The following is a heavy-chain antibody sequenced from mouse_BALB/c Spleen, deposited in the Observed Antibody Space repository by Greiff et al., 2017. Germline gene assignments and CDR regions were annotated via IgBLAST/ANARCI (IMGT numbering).Heavy chain of an antibody. Sequence: EVMLVESGGGLVKPGGSLKLSCAASGFTFSSYAMSWVRQTPEKRLEWVASISSGGSTYYPDSVKGRFTISRDNARNILYLQMSSLRSEDTARYYCAREGNYRSLDYWGQGTTLTVSS. D-gene: IGHD2-14*01. CDR1: GFTFSSYA. CDR3: AREGNYRSLDY. J-gene: IGHJ2*01. V-gene: IGHV5-6-5*01. CDR2: ISSGGST.